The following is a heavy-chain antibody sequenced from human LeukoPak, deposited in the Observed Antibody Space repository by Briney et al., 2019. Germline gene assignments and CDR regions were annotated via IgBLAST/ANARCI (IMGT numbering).Heavy chain of an antibody. V-gene: IGHV1-46*01. CDR1: GFTFTNYL. Sequence: ASVKIACKSFGFTFTNYLLHWVRQAPGQGLEWVGRIAPSVDTTNYAQKFQGRVTITADESTSTAYMELSSLRSEDTAVYYCARDHVNSSSWYEVGFDPWGQGTLATVSS. CDR3: ARDHVNSSSWYEVGFDP. J-gene: IGHJ5*02. D-gene: IGHD6-13*01. CDR2: IAPSVDTT.